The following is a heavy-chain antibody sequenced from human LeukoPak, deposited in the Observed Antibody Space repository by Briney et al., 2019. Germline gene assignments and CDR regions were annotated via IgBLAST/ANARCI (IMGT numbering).Heavy chain of an antibody. J-gene: IGHJ3*02. CDR1: GFTFTTYW. D-gene: IGHD3-22*01. CDR3: AKIDSARAFDI. CDR2: ISNGGTTI. Sequence: GGSLRLSCAASGFTFTTYWMSWIRQAPGKGLEWISHISNGGTTIYYADSVKGRFTISRDNAKNSLYLQMNSLRAEDTAVYYCAKIDSARAFDIWGQGTMVTVSS. V-gene: IGHV3-11*01.